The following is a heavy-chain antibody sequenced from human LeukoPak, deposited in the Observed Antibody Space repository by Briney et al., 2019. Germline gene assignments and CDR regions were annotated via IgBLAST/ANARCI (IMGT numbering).Heavy chain of an antibody. D-gene: IGHD4-17*01. CDR3: ARSPPTETAGYYLYFHL. CDR1: GFTFDNYA. J-gene: IGHJ2*01. CDR2: FRYRGGYT. V-gene: IGHV3-23*01. Sequence: PGGFQRLSCAASGFTFDNYAMNWVRRATGRGVVGVSTFRYRGGYTDYADSVKGRFTISRDSSKTTLFLQMNTLRAEDTAVYYCARSPPTETAGYYLYFHLWGRGTLVTVSS.